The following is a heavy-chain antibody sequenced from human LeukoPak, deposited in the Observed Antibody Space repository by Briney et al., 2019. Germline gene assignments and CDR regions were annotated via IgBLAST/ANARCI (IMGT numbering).Heavy chain of an antibody. Sequence: GGSLKLSCAASEFTFTASAIHWVRQASGKGLEWVGRIRNKANSYATAYAASVKGRFTISRDDSKNTAYLQMNSLKTEDTAVYYCTRPSRGRIAVAGTLDYWGQGTLVTVSS. CDR3: TRPSRGRIAVAGTLDY. J-gene: IGHJ4*02. V-gene: IGHV3-73*01. CDR1: EFTFTASA. CDR2: IRNKANSYAT. D-gene: IGHD6-19*01.